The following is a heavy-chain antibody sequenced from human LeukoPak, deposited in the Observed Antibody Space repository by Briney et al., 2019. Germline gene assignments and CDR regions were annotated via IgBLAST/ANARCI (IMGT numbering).Heavy chain of an antibody. CDR3: ARDRGVEGADTFDY. Sequence: GASVKVSCKTSGYTFVTYGISWVRQAPGQGLEWMGWISPKSGHANYAQKFRGRVTMTTDTATTTAYMELGSLRSDDTAVYYCARDRGVEGADTFDYWGQGTLVTVSS. CDR2: ISPKSGHA. J-gene: IGHJ4*02. CDR1: GYTFVTYG. V-gene: IGHV1-18*01. D-gene: IGHD1-26*01.